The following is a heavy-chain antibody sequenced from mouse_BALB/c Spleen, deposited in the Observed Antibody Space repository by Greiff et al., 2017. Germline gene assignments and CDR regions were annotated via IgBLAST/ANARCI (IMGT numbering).Heavy chain of an antibody. V-gene: IGHV5-9-4*01. CDR2: ISSGGSYT. D-gene: IGHD2-4*01. J-gene: IGHJ3*01. CDR1: GFTFSSYA. Sequence: EVKLVESGGGLVKPGGSLKLSCAASGFTFSSYAMSWVRQSPEKGLEWVAEISSGGSYTYYPDTVTGRFTIARDNAKNTLYLEMSSLRSEDTAMYYCAATMITGGFADWGQGTLVTVSA. CDR3: AATMITGGFAD.